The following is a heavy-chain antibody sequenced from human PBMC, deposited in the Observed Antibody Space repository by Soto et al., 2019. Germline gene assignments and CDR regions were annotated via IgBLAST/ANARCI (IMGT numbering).Heavy chain of an antibody. Sequence: GGSLRLSCAASGFTVSSNYMSWVRQAPGKGLEWVSVIYSGGSTYYADSVKGRFTISRDNSKNTLYLQMNSLRAEDTAVYYCARHRGYSYGYWFDPWGQGTPVTVSS. CDR1: GFTVSSNY. CDR2: IYSGGST. V-gene: IGHV3-53*01. J-gene: IGHJ5*02. CDR3: ARHRGYSYGYWFDP. D-gene: IGHD5-18*01.